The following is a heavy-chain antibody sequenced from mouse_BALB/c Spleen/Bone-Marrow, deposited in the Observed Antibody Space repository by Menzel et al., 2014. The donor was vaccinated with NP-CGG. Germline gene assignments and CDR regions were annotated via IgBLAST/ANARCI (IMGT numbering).Heavy chain of an antibody. V-gene: IGHV1S81*02. Sequence: QVQLQHPGAELVKPGASVKLSCKASGYTFTGYWMHWVKQRPGQGLEWIGEINPSSGRTNYNEKFKSMATLTVDKPSSTAYMQLSSLTSEDSAVFYCARLIYGSSYIVDFWGQGTSVTVSS. CDR2: INPSSGRT. CDR3: ARLIYGSSYIVDF. D-gene: IGHD1-1*01. CDR1: GYTFTGYW. J-gene: IGHJ4*01.